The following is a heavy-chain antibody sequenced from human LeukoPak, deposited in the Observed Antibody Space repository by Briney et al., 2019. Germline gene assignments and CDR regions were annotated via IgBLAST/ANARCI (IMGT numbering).Heavy chain of an antibody. CDR3: ARRRTMFGYFAGEFDY. CDR1: GGSISSSSYY. Sequence: ASETLSLTCTVSGGSISSSSYYWGWIRQPPGKGLEWIRSIYYSGSTNNNPSLKSRVTISVDTSKNQFSLKLSSVTAADTAVYYCARRRTMFGYFAGEFDYWGQGTLVTVSS. V-gene: IGHV4-39*01. D-gene: IGHD3-10*02. CDR2: IYYSGST. J-gene: IGHJ4*02.